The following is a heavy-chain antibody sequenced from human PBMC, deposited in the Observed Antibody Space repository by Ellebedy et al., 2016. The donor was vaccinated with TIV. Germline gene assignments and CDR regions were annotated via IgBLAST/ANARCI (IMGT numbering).Heavy chain of an antibody. J-gene: IGHJ4*02. CDR3: AEAAGHPTPGTPFRGVPGHY. Sequence: GGSLRLSXAASGMNFFGYGMHWVRQAPGKGLEWVALISDDGRLKHYADSVKGRFTISRDNSKNTLSLQMDGLRPDDTGVYFCAEAAGHPTPGTPFRGVPGHYWGQGTLVTVSP. CDR2: ISDDGRLK. D-gene: IGHD3-10*01. V-gene: IGHV3-30*03. CDR1: GMNFFGYG.